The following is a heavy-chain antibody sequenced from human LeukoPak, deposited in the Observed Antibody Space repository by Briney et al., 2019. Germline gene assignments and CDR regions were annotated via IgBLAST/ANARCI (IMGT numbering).Heavy chain of an antibody. CDR3: ARGTVRYFDY. J-gene: IGHJ4*02. D-gene: IGHD4-11*01. Sequence: PSETLSLTCTLAAGSISSDYWSWIRQPPGKGLEWIGYIYYSGSTNYNPSLKSRVTISVDTSKNQFSLKLSSVTAADTAVYYCARGTVRYFDYWGQGTLVTVSS. V-gene: IGHV4-59*01. CDR1: AGSISSDY. CDR2: IYYSGST.